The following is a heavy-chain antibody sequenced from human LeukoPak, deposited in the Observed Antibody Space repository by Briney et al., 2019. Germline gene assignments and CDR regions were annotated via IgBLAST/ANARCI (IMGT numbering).Heavy chain of an antibody. Sequence: PSETLSLTCTVSGGSISSGDYYWSWIRQPPGKGLEWIGEINHSGSTNYNPSLKSRVTISVDTSKNQFSLKLSSVTAADTAVYYCARRFGNYIVVVPAAQFRRRGYNWFDPWGQGTLVTVSS. D-gene: IGHD2-2*01. CDR1: GGSISSGDYY. CDR2: INHSGST. J-gene: IGHJ5*02. V-gene: IGHV4-39*07. CDR3: ARRFGNYIVVVPAAQFRRRGYNWFDP.